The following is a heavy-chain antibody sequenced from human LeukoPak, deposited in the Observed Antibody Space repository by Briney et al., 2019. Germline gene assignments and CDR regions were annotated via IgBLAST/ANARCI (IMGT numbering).Heavy chain of an antibody. D-gene: IGHD3-10*01. CDR2: INPSGGST. CDR3: ATGAPPAEYFQH. Sequence: ASVKVSCKASGYTFTSYGISWVRQAPGQGLEWMGIINPSGGSTSYAQKFQGRVTMTRDTSTSTVYMELSSLRSEDTAVYYCATGAPPAEYFQHWGQGTLVTVSS. J-gene: IGHJ1*01. V-gene: IGHV1-46*01. CDR1: GYTFTSYG.